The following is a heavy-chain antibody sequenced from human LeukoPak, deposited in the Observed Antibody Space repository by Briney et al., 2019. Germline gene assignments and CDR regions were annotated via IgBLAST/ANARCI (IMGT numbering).Heavy chain of an antibody. CDR3: ARGAYYYDSSGYDAFDI. D-gene: IGHD3-22*01. CDR1: GGSFSGYY. J-gene: IGHJ3*02. V-gene: IGHV4-34*01. CDR2: INHSGST. Sequence: SETLSLTCAVYGGSFSGYYWSWIRQPPGKGLEWIGEINHSGSTNYNPSLKSRVTISVDTSKNQFSLKLSSVTAANTAVYYCARGAYYYDSSGYDAFDIWGQGTMVTVSS.